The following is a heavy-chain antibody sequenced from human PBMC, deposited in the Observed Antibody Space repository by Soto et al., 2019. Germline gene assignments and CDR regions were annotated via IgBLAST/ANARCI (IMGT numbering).Heavy chain of an antibody. V-gene: IGHV4-59*12. J-gene: IGHJ5*02. CDR3: VRDGTKTLRDWFDP. CDR1: NDSISSYY. CDR2: IFYSGTT. Sequence: SETLSLTCTVSNDSISSYYWSWIRQPPGKGLEWIGYIFYSGTTNYNPSLKSRVMMSVDTSKKQFSLKLRSVTAADTAVYYCVRDGTKTLRDWFDPWGQGISVTVSS. D-gene: IGHD1-1*01.